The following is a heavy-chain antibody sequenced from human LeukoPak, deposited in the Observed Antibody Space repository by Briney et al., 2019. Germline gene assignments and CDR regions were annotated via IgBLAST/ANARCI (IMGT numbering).Heavy chain of an antibody. CDR1: GFTFSSYG. CDR2: ISGSGGST. CDR3: AKMRYFDWYYFDY. J-gene: IGHJ4*02. V-gene: IGHV3-23*01. D-gene: IGHD3-9*01. Sequence: GGSLRLSCAASGFTFSSYGMSWVRQAPGKGLEWVSAISGSGGSTYYADSVKGRFTISIDNSKNTLYLQMNSLRAEDTAVYYCAKMRYFDWYYFDYWGQGTLVTVSS.